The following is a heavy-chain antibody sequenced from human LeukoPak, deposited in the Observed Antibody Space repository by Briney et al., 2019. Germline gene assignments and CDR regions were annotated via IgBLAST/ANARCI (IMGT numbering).Heavy chain of an antibody. Sequence: SETLSLTCTVSGGSISSSSYYWGWIRQPPGKGLGWIGSIYYSGSTYYNPSLKSRVTISVDTSKNHFSLKLSSVTAADTAVYYCARNRDGYNSFDYWGQGTLVTVSS. CDR3: ARNRDGYNSFDY. V-gene: IGHV4-39*07. CDR2: IYYSGST. J-gene: IGHJ4*02. CDR1: GGSISSSSYY. D-gene: IGHD5-24*01.